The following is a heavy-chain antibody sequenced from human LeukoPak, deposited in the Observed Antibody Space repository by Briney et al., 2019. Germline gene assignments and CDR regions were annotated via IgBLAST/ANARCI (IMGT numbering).Heavy chain of an antibody. D-gene: IGHD5-12*01. CDR1: GGSISSGGYY. Sequence: SQTLSLTCTVSGGSISSGGYYWRWIRQPAGTGLEWIGRIYTSGSTNYNPSLKSRVTISVDTSKNQFSLKLSSVTAAGTAVYYCARVARRRYSGYDNYYYYYMDVWGKGTTVTVSS. CDR3: ARVARRRYSGYDNYYYYYMDV. J-gene: IGHJ6*03. V-gene: IGHV4-61*02. CDR2: IYTSGST.